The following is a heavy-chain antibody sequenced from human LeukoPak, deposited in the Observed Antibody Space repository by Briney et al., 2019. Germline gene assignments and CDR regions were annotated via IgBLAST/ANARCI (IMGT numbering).Heavy chain of an antibody. CDR2: IYPGDSDT. Sequence: GESLQISCQGSGYSFTSYWIGWVRPMPGKGLEWMGIIYPGDSDTRHSPSFQGQVTISADKSISTAYLQWSGLKASDTAMYYCARPIAAAGTPDAFDIWGQGTMVTVSS. CDR1: GYSFTSYW. V-gene: IGHV5-51*01. D-gene: IGHD6-13*01. CDR3: ARPIAAAGTPDAFDI. J-gene: IGHJ3*02.